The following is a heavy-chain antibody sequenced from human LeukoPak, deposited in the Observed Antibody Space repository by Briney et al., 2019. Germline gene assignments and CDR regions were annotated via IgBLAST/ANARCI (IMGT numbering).Heavy chain of an antibody. Sequence: KTSETLSLTCTVSGGSISSYYWSWIRQPPGKGLEWIGYIYYSGSTNYNPSLKSRVTISVDTSKNQFSLKLSSVTAADTAVYYCATSLGIAVAGDWYFDLWGRGTLVTVSS. CDR3: ATSLGIAVAGDWYFDL. CDR1: GGSISSYY. V-gene: IGHV4-59*01. CDR2: IYYSGST. J-gene: IGHJ2*01. D-gene: IGHD6-19*01.